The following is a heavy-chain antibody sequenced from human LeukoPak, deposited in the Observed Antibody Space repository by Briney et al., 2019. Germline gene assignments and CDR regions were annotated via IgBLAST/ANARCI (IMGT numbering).Heavy chain of an antibody. J-gene: IGHJ4*02. V-gene: IGHV4-4*02. CDR2: IYHSGST. Sequence: SETLSLTCAVSGGSISSSNWWSWVRQPPGKGLEWIGEIYHSGSTNYNPSLKSRVTISADKSKNQFSLKLSSVTAADTAVYYCARALGGYSYGSPLFGYWGQGTLVTVSS. D-gene: IGHD5-18*01. CDR3: ARALGGYSYGSPLFGY. CDR1: GGSISSSNW.